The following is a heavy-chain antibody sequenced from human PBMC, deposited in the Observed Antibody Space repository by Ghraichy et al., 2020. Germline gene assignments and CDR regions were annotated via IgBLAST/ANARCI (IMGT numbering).Heavy chain of an antibody. Sequence: SETLSLTCAVYGGSFSGYYWSWIRQPPGKGLEWIGEINHSGSTNYNPSLKSRVTISVDTSKNQFSLKLSSVTAADTAVYYCARARGVFGVVIIKGGYGMDVWGQGTTVTVSS. V-gene: IGHV4-34*01. CDR1: GGSFSGYY. CDR3: ARARGVFGVVIIKGGYGMDV. CDR2: INHSGST. D-gene: IGHD3-3*01. J-gene: IGHJ6*02.